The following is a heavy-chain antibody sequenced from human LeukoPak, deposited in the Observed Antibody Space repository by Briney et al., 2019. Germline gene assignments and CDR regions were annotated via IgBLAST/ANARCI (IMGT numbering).Heavy chain of an antibody. CDR3: ARENVGYWNYYYYMDV. CDR1: GYTFTSYD. CDR2: MNPNSGNT. J-gene: IGHJ6*03. Sequence: ASVKVSCKASGYTFTSYDINWVRQATGQGLEWMGWMNPNSGNTGYAQKFQGRVTMTRNTSISTAYMELSSLRSEDTAVYYCARENVGYWNYYYYMDVWGKGTTVTVSS. V-gene: IGHV1-8*01. D-gene: IGHD5-12*01.